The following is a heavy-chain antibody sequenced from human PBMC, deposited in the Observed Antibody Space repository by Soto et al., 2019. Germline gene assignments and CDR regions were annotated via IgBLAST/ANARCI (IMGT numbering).Heavy chain of an antibody. CDR2: IIPILGIA. V-gene: IGHV1-69*04. D-gene: IGHD2-15*01. CDR1: GGTFSSYT. J-gene: IGHJ6*02. Sequence: GASVKVSCKASGGTFSSYTISWVRQAPGQGLEWMGRIIPILGIANYAQKFQGRVTITADKSTSTAYMELSSLRSEDTAVYYCARDYLGMVVVAATPEYYYYGMDVWGQGTTVTVSS. CDR3: ARDYLGMVVVAATPEYYYYGMDV.